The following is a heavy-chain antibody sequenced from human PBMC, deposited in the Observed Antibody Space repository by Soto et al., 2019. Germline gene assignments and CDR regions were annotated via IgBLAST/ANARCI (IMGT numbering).Heavy chain of an antibody. CDR2: INPSGGST. CDR1: GYTFTSYY. CDR3: ASRAGSGSYLDY. J-gene: IGHJ4*02. V-gene: IGHV1-46*03. Sequence: QVQLVQSGAEVKKPGASVKVSCKASGYTFTSYYMHWVRQAPGQGLEWMGIINPSGGSTSYAQKFKGRVTMTRDTSTSTVYMELISLRSEDTAVYYCASRAGSGSYLDYWGQGTLVTVSS. D-gene: IGHD3-10*01.